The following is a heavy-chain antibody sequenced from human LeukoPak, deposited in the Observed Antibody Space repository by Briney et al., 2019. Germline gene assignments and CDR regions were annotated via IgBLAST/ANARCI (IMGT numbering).Heavy chain of an antibody. J-gene: IGHJ5*02. CDR1: GFTVSSNY. CDR2: IYSGGST. D-gene: IGHD2-15*01. CDR3: ARGREYCSGGSRYPNWFDP. Sequence: GGSLRLFCAASGFTVSSNYMNWVRQAPGKGLEWVSVIYSGGSTYYADSVKGRFTISRDNFKNTLYLQINSLRAEDTAVYYCARGREYCSGGSRYPNWFDPWGQGTLVTVSS. V-gene: IGHV3-53*01.